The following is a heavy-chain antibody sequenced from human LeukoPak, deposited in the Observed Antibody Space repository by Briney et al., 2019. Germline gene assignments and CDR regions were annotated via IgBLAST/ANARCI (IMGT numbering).Heavy chain of an antibody. Sequence: PGGSLRLSCAVSGFTFRRYEMNWVRQAPGKGVEWVSYISSSGITIDYAHSVKGRFTIFRDNSKNTLYLQMNSLRAEDTAVYYCAKPNYYDSSGYYYGDAFDIWGQGTMVTVSS. D-gene: IGHD3-22*01. CDR1: GFTFRRYE. J-gene: IGHJ3*02. CDR2: ISSSGITI. CDR3: AKPNYYDSSGYYYGDAFDI. V-gene: IGHV3-48*03.